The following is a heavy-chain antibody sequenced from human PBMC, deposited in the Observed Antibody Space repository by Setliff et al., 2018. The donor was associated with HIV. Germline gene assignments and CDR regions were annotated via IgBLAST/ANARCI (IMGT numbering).Heavy chain of an antibody. CDR1: GGSISNSDFY. CDR2: IYYRGAT. CDR3: ARPYDSLYG. D-gene: IGHD3-22*01. V-gene: IGHV4-39*01. J-gene: IGHJ4*02. Sequence: LSLTCTVSGGSISNSDFYWGWIRQSPGKGLGWIGSIYYRGATYYNPTLQSRVTISADTSKNQFYLKLTSVTAADTAIYYCARPYDSLYGWGQGVLVTVSS.